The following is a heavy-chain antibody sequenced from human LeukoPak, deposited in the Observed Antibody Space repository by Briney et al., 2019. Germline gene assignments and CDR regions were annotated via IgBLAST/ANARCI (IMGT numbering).Heavy chain of an antibody. CDR2: MNPNSGYT. V-gene: IGHV1-8*01. D-gene: IGHD2-2*01. CDR1: GYTFTSYD. Sequence: ASVKVSCKASGYTFTSYDINWVRQATGQGLEWMGWMNPNSGYTGYAQKFQGRVTMTRNTSISTAYMELSSLRSEDTAVYYCARGRRCSSTSCHNWFDPWGQGTLVTVSS. CDR3: ARGRRCSSTSCHNWFDP. J-gene: IGHJ5*02.